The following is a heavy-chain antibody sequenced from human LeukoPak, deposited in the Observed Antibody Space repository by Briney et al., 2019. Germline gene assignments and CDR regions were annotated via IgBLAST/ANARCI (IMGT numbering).Heavy chain of an antibody. Sequence: GASVKVSCKASGGTFSSYAISWVRQAPGQGLEWMVGIIPIFGTANYAQKFQGRVTITADESTSTAYMELSGLRSEDTAVYYCARRILDSTVTDLGMDVWGQGTTVTVSS. V-gene: IGHV1-69*13. CDR1: GGTFSSYA. CDR2: IIPIFGTA. J-gene: IGHJ6*02. CDR3: ARRILDSTVTDLGMDV. D-gene: IGHD4-11*01.